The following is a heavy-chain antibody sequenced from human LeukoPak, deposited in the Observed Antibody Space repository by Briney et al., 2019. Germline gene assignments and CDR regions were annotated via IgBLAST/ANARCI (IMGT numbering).Heavy chain of an antibody. CDR2: MNANSGNT. J-gene: IGHJ4*02. Sequence: ASVKVSCKASGYTFTSYDINWVRQATGQGLEWMGWMNANSGNTGYAQKFQGRVTMTRNTSISTAYMELSSLRSEDTAVYYCARAFYYDSSGYYYHFDYWGQGTLVTVSS. CDR3: ARAFYYDSSGYYYHFDY. D-gene: IGHD3-22*01. V-gene: IGHV1-8*01. CDR1: GYTFTSYD.